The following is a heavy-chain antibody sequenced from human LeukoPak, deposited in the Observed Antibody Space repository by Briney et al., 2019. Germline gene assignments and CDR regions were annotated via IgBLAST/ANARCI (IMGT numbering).Heavy chain of an antibody. V-gene: IGHV3-23*01. D-gene: IGHD3-3*01. J-gene: IGHJ4*02. CDR3: AKDRGSTWRGFDY. CDR2: INSGGST. CDR1: GFTFSNFA. Sequence: PGESLRLSCAASGFTFSNFAMSWVRQAPGKGLEWVSSINSGGSTFYADSVKGRFTISRDNTKKTLYLQMRSLKTEHTAVYYCAKDRGSTWRGFDYWGQGTLVTVSS.